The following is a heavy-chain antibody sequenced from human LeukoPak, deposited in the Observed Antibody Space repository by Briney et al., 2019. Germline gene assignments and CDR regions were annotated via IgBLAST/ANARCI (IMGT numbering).Heavy chain of an antibody. CDR3: ARDPPGRGAYYFDY. V-gene: IGHV1-24*01. D-gene: IGHD3-16*01. CDR1: GYTLIKFS. Sequence: ASVKVSCKVSGYTLIKFSMHWVRQAPGKGLEWMGGFDPENDETFYAQKFQGRVTMTEDPSTDTAYMELSSLRYEDTAVYFCARDPPGRGAYYFDYWGQGTLVTVSS. J-gene: IGHJ4*02. CDR2: FDPENDET.